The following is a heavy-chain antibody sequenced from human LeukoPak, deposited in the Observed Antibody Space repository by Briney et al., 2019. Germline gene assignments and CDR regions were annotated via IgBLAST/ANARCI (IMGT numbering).Heavy chain of an antibody. J-gene: IGHJ6*03. D-gene: IGHD3-3*01. CDR2: INHSGNT. V-gene: IGHV4-34*01. CDR1: GGSFSGFS. CDR3: ARGEWSGYYKDFYYYYMDV. Sequence: SETLSLTCAVYGGSFSGFSWTWIRQPPGEGLEWIWEINHSGNTNYNPSLKTRVAISVDTSQNQFSLKLSSVTAADTAVYYCARGEWSGYYKDFYYYYMDVWGKGTTVTVSS.